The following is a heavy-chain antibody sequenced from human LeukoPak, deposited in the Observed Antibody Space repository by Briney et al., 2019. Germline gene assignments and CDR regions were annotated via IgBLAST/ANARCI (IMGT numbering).Heavy chain of an antibody. CDR2: INHSGST. V-gene: IGHV4-34*01. CDR3: ANSQSNGDSFDAFDI. J-gene: IGHJ3*02. D-gene: IGHD4-17*01. CDR1: GGSFSGYY. Sequence: SETLSLTCAVYGGSFSGYYWSWIRQPPGKGLEWIGEINHSGSTNYNPSLKSRVTISVDTSKNQFSLKRSSVTTADTAVYYCANSQSNGDSFDAFDIWGQGTVVTVSS.